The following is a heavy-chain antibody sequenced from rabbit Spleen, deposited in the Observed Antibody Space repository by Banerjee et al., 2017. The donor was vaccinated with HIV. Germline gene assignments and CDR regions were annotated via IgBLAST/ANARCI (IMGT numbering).Heavy chain of an antibody. CDR2: IDPVFGIT. D-gene: IGHD8-1*01. CDR1: GFDFSTYG. Sequence: QEQLVESGGGLVQPGGSLTLSCKASGFDFSTYGVSWVRQAPGKGLEWIGYIDPVFGITVYASWVNGRFTISRDNAQNTLYLQLNSLTAADTATYFCARDGAGGSYFALWGPGTLVTVS. CDR3: ARDGAGGSYFAL. V-gene: IGHV1S47*01. J-gene: IGHJ4*01.